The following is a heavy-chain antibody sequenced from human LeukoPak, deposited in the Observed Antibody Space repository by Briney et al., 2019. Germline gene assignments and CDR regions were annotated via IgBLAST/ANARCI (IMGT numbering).Heavy chain of an antibody. CDR3: ARDRYGGTEN. V-gene: IGHV3-64*01. Sequence: GGSLRLSCAASGFTFSNYAMHWVRQAPGKGLEYVSAISSDGGRTFYAKSVKGRFTISRDNSKNRLYLQMGSLRAEDMAVYYCARDRYGGTENWGQGTLVTVSS. D-gene: IGHD4-23*01. CDR1: GFTFSNYA. J-gene: IGHJ4*02. CDR2: ISSDGGRT.